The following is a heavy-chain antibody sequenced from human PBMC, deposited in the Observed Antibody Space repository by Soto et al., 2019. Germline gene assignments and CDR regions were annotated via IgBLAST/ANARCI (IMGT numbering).Heavy chain of an antibody. CDR1: GFRFSRYA. CDR2: SSSDGGRT. J-gene: IGHJ2*01. CDR3: ARERVLSSIAQRYFDL. V-gene: IGHV3-23*01. D-gene: IGHD2-21*01. Sequence: EERLSESGGGLIQPGGSLRLSCAASGFRFSRYALSWVRQAPGKGLEWVSESSSDGGRTSYPDSVRGRFIISRDRSKETLYLQMNTVRLEDTAVYFCARERVLSSIAQRYFDLWGRGTLVTVSS.